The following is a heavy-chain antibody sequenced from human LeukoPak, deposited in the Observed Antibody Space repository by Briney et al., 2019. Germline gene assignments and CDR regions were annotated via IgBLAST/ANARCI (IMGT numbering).Heavy chain of an antibody. V-gene: IGHV3-30-3*01. CDR2: ISYDGSNK. CDR3: ARVSRDHDYGDY. Sequence: GGSLRLSCAASGFTFSSYAMHWVRQAPGKGLEWAAVISYDGSNKYYADSVKGRFTISRDNSKNTLYLQMNSLRAEDTAVYYCARVSRDHDYGDYWGQGTLVTVSS. CDR1: GFTFSSYA. J-gene: IGHJ4*02.